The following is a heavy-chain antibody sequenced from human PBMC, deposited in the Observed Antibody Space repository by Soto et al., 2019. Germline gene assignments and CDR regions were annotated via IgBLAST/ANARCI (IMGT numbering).Heavy chain of an antibody. CDR1: GLTVSTYA. CDR3: ARRDSGMDV. J-gene: IGHJ6*02. Sequence: GGSLRLSCVASGLTVSTYAMNWVRQAPGQGLEWVSSISSRSTYIYYADSVKGRFTISRDNAQNSLYLQMNSLRANDTAVYYCARRDSGMDVWGQGTTVTVSS. CDR2: ISSRSTYI. V-gene: IGHV3-21*01.